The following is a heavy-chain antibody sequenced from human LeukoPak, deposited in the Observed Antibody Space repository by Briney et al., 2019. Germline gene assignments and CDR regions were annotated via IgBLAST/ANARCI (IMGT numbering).Heavy chain of an antibody. CDR3: ARRMYSSTYYYYYMDV. CDR2: IYHSGST. D-gene: IGHD6-13*01. J-gene: IGHJ6*03. Sequence: SETLSLTCTVSGYSISSGYYWGWIRQPPGKGLEWIGSIYHSGSTYYNPSLKSRVTISVDTSKNQFSLKLSSVTAADTAVYYCARRMYSSTYYYYYMDVWGKGTTVTVSS. V-gene: IGHV4-38-2*02. CDR1: GYSISSGYY.